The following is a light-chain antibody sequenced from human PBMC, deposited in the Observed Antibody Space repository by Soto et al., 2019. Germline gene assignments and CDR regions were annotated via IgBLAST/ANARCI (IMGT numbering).Light chain of an antibody. CDR1: QSVSNY. Sequence: DIHMTQSPSSLSASVGYIFTITCRASQSVSNYLNWYQQKPGKAPKLLIYAESNLQSGVPSRFRGSGSGTDLTLTISSMQTEDFATYSCQQIYSNPWTFGHGTKVDIK. J-gene: IGKJ1*01. CDR3: QQIYSNPWT. CDR2: AES. V-gene: IGKV1-39*01.